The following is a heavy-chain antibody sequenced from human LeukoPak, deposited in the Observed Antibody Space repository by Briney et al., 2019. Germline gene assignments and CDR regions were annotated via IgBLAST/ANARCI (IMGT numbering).Heavy chain of an antibody. D-gene: IGHD3-22*01. V-gene: IGHV1-18*01. CDR3: ARTYYYDSSGYYYVHYFDY. CDR2: ISAYNGNT. Sequence: ASVKVSCKASGYTFTSYGISWVRQAPGQGLEWMGWISAYNGNTNYAQKLQGRVTMTTDTSTSTAYMELRSLRSDDTAVYYCARTYYYDSSGYYYVHYFDYWAREPWSPSPQ. J-gene: IGHJ4*02. CDR1: GYTFTSYG.